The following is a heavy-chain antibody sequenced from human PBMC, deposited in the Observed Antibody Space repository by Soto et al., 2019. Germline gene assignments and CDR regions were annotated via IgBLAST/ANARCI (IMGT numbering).Heavy chain of an antibody. J-gene: IGHJ6*04. CDR3: ASDRGGYGHPDV. Sequence: QVQLVESGGGLVKPGGSLRLSCAASGFSFSDSYMSWVRQAPGKGLEWVAYISGSSAYTGYADSVKGRFTITRDNAKNSLNLQMTSLLVEDTAVYYGASDRGGYGHPDVWGKGTTVTVSS. D-gene: IGHD3-10*01. V-gene: IGHV3-11*06. CDR1: GFSFSDSY. CDR2: ISGSSAYT.